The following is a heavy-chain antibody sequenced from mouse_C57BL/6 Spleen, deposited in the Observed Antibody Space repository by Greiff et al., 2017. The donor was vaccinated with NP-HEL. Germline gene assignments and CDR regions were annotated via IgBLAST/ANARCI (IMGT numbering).Heavy chain of an antibody. CDR2: INYDGSST. CDR3: AKELGRYFDY. D-gene: IGHD4-1*01. V-gene: IGHV5-16*01. J-gene: IGHJ2*01. CDR1: GFTFSDYY. Sequence: DVMLVESEGGLVQPGSSMKLSCTASGFTFSDYYMAWVRQVPEKGLEWVANINYDGSSTYYLDSLKSRFIISRDNAKNTLYLQMSSLKSQDTATYYSAKELGRYFDYWGQGNNLTVYS.